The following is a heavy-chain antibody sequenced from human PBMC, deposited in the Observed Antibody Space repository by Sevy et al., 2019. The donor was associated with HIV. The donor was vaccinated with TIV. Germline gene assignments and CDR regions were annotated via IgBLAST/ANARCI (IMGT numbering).Heavy chain of an antibody. Sequence: GGSLRLSCEASGFTFSTHAMHWVRKAPGKGLEGVAIISYDGNIEYYPDSVKGRLTISRDDSKNTLYLQMNSLRSEDTALYYCARDLGYESTGYLPLFDNWGQGTLVTVSS. CDR1: GFTFSTHA. CDR3: ARDLGYESTGYLPLFDN. V-gene: IGHV3-30-3*01. CDR2: ISYDGNIE. J-gene: IGHJ4*02. D-gene: IGHD3-22*01.